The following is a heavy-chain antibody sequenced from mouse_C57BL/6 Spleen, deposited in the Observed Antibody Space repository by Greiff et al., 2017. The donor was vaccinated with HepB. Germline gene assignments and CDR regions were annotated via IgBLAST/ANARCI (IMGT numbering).Heavy chain of an antibody. Sequence: VQLQQSGPELVKPGASVKISCKASGYAFSSSWMNWVKQRPGKGLEWIGRIYPGDGDTNYNGKFKGKATLTADKSSSTAYMQLSSLTSEDSAVYFCARPYYYGSSFYAMDYGGQGTSVTVSS. J-gene: IGHJ4*01. CDR1: GYAFSSSW. CDR2: IYPGDGDT. D-gene: IGHD1-1*01. V-gene: IGHV1-82*01. CDR3: ARPYYYGSSFYAMDY.